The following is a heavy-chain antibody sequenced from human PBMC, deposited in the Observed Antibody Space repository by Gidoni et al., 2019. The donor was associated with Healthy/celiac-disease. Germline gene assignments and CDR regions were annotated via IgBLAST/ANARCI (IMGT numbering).Heavy chain of an antibody. CDR1: GFTFSTYA. J-gene: IGHJ4*02. CDR2: ISGSGGST. CDR3: AKDRESDYGDYVFDY. D-gene: IGHD4-17*01. V-gene: IGHV3-23*01. Sequence: EVQMLESGGGLVQPGGSLRLSCAASGFTFSTYAMSWVRQAPGKGLEWVSAISGSGGSTYYTDSVKGRFTISRDNSKNTLYLQMNSLRAEDTAVYYCAKDRESDYGDYVFDYWGQGTLVTVSS.